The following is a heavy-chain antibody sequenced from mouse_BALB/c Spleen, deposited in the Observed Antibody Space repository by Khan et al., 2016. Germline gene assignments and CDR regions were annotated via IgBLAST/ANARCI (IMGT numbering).Heavy chain of an antibody. CDR1: GYSITSDYA. CDR3: ADERYYAWFRD. D-gene: IGHD1-1*01. CDR2: LRYSGIT. J-gene: IGHJ3*01. V-gene: IGHV3-2*02. Sequence: EVQLQESGPGLVKPSQSLSLTCTVTGYSITSDYAWYWIRQFPGNILEWMGYLRYSGITCYHPSLKSRLSITRDTSNNQFFLLLISLTSDDTATLYRADERYYAWFRDWGQGTMVTVSA.